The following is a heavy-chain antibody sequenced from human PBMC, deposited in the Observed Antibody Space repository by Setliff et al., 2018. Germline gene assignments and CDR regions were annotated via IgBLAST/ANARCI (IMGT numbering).Heavy chain of an antibody. V-gene: IGHV3-11*01. J-gene: IGHJ4*02. CDR1: GFTFTDSF. CDR2: ISSRSNIV. CDR3: AKLVRGYVEALDN. Sequence: GGSLRLSCETSGFTFTDSFMSWVRQAPGKGLEWISYISSRSNIVYYAESVKGRFTISRDNAKNSLYLEMNSLRAEDTAVYYCAKLVRGYVEALDNWGQGTLVTVSS. D-gene: IGHD5-18*01.